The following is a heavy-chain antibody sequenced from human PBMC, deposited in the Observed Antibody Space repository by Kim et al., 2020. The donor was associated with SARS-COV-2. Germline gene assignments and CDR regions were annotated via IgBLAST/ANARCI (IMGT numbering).Heavy chain of an antibody. Sequence: GGSLRLSCAASGFTFSSYSMNWVRQAPGKGLEWVSSISSSSSYIYYADSVKGRFTISRDNAKNSLYLQMNSLRAEDTAVYYCARDFVSPYDILKDAFDIWGQGTMVTVSS. V-gene: IGHV3-21*01. D-gene: IGHD3-9*01. J-gene: IGHJ3*02. CDR2: ISSSSSYI. CDR3: ARDFVSPYDILKDAFDI. CDR1: GFTFSSYS.